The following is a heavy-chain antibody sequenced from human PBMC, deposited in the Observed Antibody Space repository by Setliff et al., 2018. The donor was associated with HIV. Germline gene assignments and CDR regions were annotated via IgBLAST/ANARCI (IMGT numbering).Heavy chain of an antibody. D-gene: IGHD3-3*01. CDR1: GASINSGSYY. J-gene: IGHJ6*02. V-gene: IGHV4-61*09. Sequence: SETLSLTCTVSGASINSGSYYWTWIRQPAGKGLEWIGHIYTSGSTNYNPSLQSRVTMSVDTSKNQFSLRLSSVTAADTAVYYCARDNYYNFWSGYWGMDVWGQGTTVTVSS. CDR2: IYTSGST. CDR3: ARDNYYNFWSGYWGMDV.